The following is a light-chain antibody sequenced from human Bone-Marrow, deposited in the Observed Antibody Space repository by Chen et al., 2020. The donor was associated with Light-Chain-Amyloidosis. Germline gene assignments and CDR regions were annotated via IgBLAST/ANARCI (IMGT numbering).Light chain of an antibody. J-gene: IGLJ3*02. CDR1: NIGSTS. Sequence: SYVLTQPSSVSVAPGQTATIACGGNNIGSTSVHWYQQTPGQAPLLVVYDDSDRPSGIPERLSGSNSGNMATLTSSRVEAGDEAVYYCQVWDRSSDRPVFGGGTKLTVL. CDR3: QVWDRSSDRPV. CDR2: DDS. V-gene: IGLV3-21*02.